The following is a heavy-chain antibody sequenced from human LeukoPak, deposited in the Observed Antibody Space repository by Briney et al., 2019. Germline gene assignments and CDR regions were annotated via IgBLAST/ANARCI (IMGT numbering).Heavy chain of an antibody. J-gene: IGHJ4*02. Sequence: GGSLRLSCAASGFTFSSYAMSWVRQAPGKGLEWVSAISGSGGSTYYADSVKGRFTISRDNSKNTLYLQMNSLRAEDTAVYYCAKHSILGGQWFPLDYWGQGTLVTVSS. V-gene: IGHV3-23*01. CDR1: GFTFSSYA. CDR2: ISGSGGST. D-gene: IGHD3-22*01. CDR3: AKHSILGGQWFPLDY.